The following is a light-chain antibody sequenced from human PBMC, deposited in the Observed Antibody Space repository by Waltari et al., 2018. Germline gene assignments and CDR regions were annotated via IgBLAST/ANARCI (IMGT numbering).Light chain of an antibody. CDR2: DAS. Sequence: DIQMTQSPSSLSASVGDRVTITCQASQDINKFLNWFQQKPGKAPKPRIYDASNLEAGVPSRFSGSGSGTDFTFTISSLQPEDIGTYYCQQYALLPPTWTFGQGTKVELK. CDR3: QQYALLPPTWT. CDR1: QDINKF. V-gene: IGKV1-33*01. J-gene: IGKJ1*01.